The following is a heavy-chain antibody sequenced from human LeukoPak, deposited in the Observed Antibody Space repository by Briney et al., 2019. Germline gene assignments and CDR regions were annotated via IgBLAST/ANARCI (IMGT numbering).Heavy chain of an antibody. V-gene: IGHV3-74*01. CDR3: AKSRSLYYFAY. D-gene: IGHD1-26*01. Sequence: GGSLRLSCAASGFTFTNYWMHWVRQAPGKGLVWVSRIDIDGTGTSYADSVKGRFTISRDNAKNTVSLQMNSLRVEDTALYYCAKSRSLYYFAYWGQGTLVTVSS. J-gene: IGHJ4*02. CDR1: GFTFTNYW. CDR2: IDIDGTGT.